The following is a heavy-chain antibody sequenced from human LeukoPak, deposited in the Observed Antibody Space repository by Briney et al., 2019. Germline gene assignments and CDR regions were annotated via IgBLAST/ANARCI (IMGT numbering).Heavy chain of an antibody. J-gene: IGHJ4*02. CDR3: ARVIAEAGLHFDY. V-gene: IGHV4-59*01. Sequence: SETLSLTCTVSGGSISNDYWSWIRQPPGKVLEYIGYIYYSGSTNYNPSLMSRVTISVDTSKNQFSLRLSSVTAADTAVYYCARVIAEAGLHFDYWGQGTLVTVSS. CDR2: IYYSGST. CDR1: GGSISNDY. D-gene: IGHD6-19*01.